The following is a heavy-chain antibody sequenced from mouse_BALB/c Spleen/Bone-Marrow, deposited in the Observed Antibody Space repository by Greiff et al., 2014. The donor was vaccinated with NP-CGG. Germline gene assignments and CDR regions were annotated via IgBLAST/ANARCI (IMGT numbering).Heavy chain of an antibody. Sequence: DLVKPGASVKLSCKASGYTFTSYWINWIKQRPGQGLEWIGRISPGSGTTYYNEMFKGKATLTVDTSSTTAYIQLGSMQSRKSAVYFCARGSYYYGGSSPGFAYWGQGTLATVSA. CDR1: GYTFTSYW. J-gene: IGHJ3*01. D-gene: IGHD1-1*01. V-gene: IGHV1S41*01. CDR3: ARGSYYYGGSSPGFAY. CDR2: ISPGSGTT.